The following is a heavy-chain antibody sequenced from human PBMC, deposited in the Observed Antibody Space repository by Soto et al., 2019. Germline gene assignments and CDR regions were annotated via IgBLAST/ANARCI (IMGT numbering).Heavy chain of an antibody. J-gene: IGHJ3*02. CDR2: ISPYNGNA. CDR1: GYTFTSYG. Sequence: ASVKVSCKASGYTFTSYGISWGRQAPGQGLEWRGWISPYNGNANYAQKFQGRVTMTTDTSTSTAYMELRSLRSDDTAVYYCARAEANAYGDSVAFDIWGQGTLVTVSS. CDR3: ARAEANAYGDSVAFDI. D-gene: IGHD4-17*01. V-gene: IGHV1-18*01.